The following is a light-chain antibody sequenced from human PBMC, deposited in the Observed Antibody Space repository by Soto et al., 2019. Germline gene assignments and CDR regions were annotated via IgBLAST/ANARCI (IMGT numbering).Light chain of an antibody. Sequence: QSALTQPASVSGSPGQSITISCTGTSFDVGGYNYVSWYQQHPGKAPKTLIYEVTKRPAGVPDRFSGSKSGNTASLTVSGLQAEDEADYYCSSDAGNYNYVFGTGTKLTVL. CDR3: SSDAGNYNYV. J-gene: IGLJ1*01. CDR2: EVT. V-gene: IGLV2-8*01. CDR1: SFDVGGYNY.